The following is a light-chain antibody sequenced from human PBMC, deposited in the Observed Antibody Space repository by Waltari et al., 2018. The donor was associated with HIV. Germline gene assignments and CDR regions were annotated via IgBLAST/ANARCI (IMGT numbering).Light chain of an antibody. Sequence: QSVLTQPPSVSGTPGQRVTISCSGGSSNIGSNTVTWYQHLPGAAPKVLIYTDDTRPSGVPDRFSGSKSGTSASLAISGLQSEDEAVYYCAAWDDSLDHVFGTGTKVSLL. CDR2: TDD. CDR3: AAWDDSLDHV. V-gene: IGLV1-44*01. CDR1: SSNIGSNT. J-gene: IGLJ1*01.